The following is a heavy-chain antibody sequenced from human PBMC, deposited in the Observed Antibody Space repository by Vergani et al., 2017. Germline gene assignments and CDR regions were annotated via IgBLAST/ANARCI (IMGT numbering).Heavy chain of an antibody. Sequence: QVQLQESGPGLVKPSQTLSLTCTVSGGSISSGSYYLSWIRQPAGKGLEWIGRIYTSGSTNYNPSLKSRVTTSVDTSKNQFALKLSSVTAADTAVYYCARNMGRGVRVSGMDVWGQGTTVTVSS. CDR1: GGSISSGSYY. V-gene: IGHV4-61*02. D-gene: IGHD3-10*01. CDR2: IYTSGST. CDR3: ARNMGRGVRVSGMDV. J-gene: IGHJ6*02.